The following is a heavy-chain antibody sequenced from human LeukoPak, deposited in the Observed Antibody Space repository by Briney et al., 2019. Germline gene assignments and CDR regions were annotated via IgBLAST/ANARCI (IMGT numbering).Heavy chain of an antibody. CDR1: GYSFTYYW. CDR2: IYPGDSET. Sequence: GESLKISCKGSGYSFTYYWIGWVRQMPGKGLEWMGIIYPGDSETRYSPSFQGQVTISADKSISTAYLQWSSLKASDTAMYYCARLLAVAGVRPRQLGIDYWGQGNLVTVTS. V-gene: IGHV5-51*01. CDR3: ARLLAVAGVRPRQLGIDY. D-gene: IGHD6-19*01. J-gene: IGHJ4*02.